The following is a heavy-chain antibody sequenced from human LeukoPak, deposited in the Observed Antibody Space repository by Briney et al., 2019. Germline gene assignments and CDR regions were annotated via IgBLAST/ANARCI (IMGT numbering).Heavy chain of an antibody. D-gene: IGHD3-10*02. J-gene: IGHJ4*02. V-gene: IGHV3-30*03. CDR2: ISYDGRNT. CDR3: ARGGLFAYYFDY. CDR1: GFTFSTHG. Sequence: GGSLRLSCAASGFTFSTHGMHWVRQAPGKGLEWLAVISYDGRNTYYADSVKGRLTISRDNSKNTLFLQMNSLRGEDTAVYYCARGGLFAYYFDYWGQGTLVTVSS.